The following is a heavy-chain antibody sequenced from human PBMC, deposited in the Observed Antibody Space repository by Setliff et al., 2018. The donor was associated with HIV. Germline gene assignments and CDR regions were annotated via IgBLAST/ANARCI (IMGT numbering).Heavy chain of an antibody. CDR3: ARRRTAVGFDY. CDR2: IWNDGKKT. V-gene: IGHV3-33*01. D-gene: IGHD5-18*01. CDR1: GFIFRSFG. J-gene: IGHJ4*02. Sequence: GGSLRLSCAASGFIFRSFGIHWVRQAPGKGLEWVTGIWNDGKKTYYADSVKGRFTVSRDNAKNSLFLQMNSLRAEDTAVYYCARRRTAVGFDYWGQGTLVTVSS.